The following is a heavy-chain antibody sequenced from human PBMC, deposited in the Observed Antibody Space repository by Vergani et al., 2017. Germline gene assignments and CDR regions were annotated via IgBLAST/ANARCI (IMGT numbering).Heavy chain of an antibody. Sequence: EVQLLESGGDLVQPGGSLRLSCAASGFTFIMHAMSWVRQAPGKGLEWVSAISGSGGSTYYADSVKGRFTISRDNSKNTLYLQMNSLRAEDTAVYYCAKMVSSSWYVCLDYWGQGTLVTVSS. CDR3: AKMVSSSWYVCLDY. V-gene: IGHV3-23*01. CDR2: ISGSGGST. D-gene: IGHD6-13*01. CDR1: GFTFIMHA. J-gene: IGHJ4*02.